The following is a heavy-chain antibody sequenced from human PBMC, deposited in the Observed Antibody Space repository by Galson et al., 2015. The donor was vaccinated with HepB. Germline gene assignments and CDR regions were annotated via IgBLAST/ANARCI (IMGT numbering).Heavy chain of an antibody. V-gene: IGHV1-8*01. CDR1: GYTFSGYD. Sequence: SVKVSCKASGYTFSGYDINWVRQATGQGLEWMGWMNPNSGNTGYAQKFQGRVTMTRNTSINTAYMELSSLRSEDTAVYYCARVLMWGYCSSTSCSNRFDPWGQGTLVTVSS. J-gene: IGHJ5*02. CDR3: ARVLMWGYCSSTSCSNRFDP. CDR2: MNPNSGNT. D-gene: IGHD2-2*01.